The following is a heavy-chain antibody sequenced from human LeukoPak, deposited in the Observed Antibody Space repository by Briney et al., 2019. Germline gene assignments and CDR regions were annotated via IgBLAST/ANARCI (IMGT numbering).Heavy chain of an antibody. J-gene: IGHJ4*02. CDR1: GFTFSSYG. CDR3: VKSHYYGSGSIDY. Sequence: QAGGSLRLSCAASGFTFSSYGMSWVRQAPGKGLAWVSTVSASGDSTSYADSVKGRFTISRDNSKNALYLQVNSLRADDAALYYCVKSHYYGSGSIDYWGQGTLVTVPS. D-gene: IGHD3-10*01. V-gene: IGHV3-23*01. CDR2: VSASGDST.